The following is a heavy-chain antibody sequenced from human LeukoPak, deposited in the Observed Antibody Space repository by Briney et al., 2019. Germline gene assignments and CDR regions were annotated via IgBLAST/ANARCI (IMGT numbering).Heavy chain of an antibody. J-gene: IGHJ5*02. CDR2: IYYSGST. CDR3: ARYISNWEEYNWFDP. D-gene: IGHD4-11*01. CDR1: GGSISNYY. Sequence: SETLSLTCTVSGGSISNYYWSWIRQPPGKGLEWIGYIYYSGSTNYNPSLKSRVTISVDTSKNQFSLKLSSVTAADTAVYYCARYISNWEEYNWFDPWGQGTLVTVSS. V-gene: IGHV4-59*08.